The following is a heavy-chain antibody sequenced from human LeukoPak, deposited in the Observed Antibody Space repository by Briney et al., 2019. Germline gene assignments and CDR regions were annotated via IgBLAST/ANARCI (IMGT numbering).Heavy chain of an antibody. D-gene: IGHD3-22*01. V-gene: IGHV4-59*01. J-gene: IGHJ3*02. Sequence: SETLSLTCTVSGGSISSYYWSWIRQPPGKGLEWIGYIYYRGSTNYNPSLKSRVTISVDTSKNQFSLKLSSVTAADTAVYYCARGDNYYDSKGDAFDIWGQGTMVTVSS. CDR2: IYYRGST. CDR3: ARGDNYYDSKGDAFDI. CDR1: GGSISSYY.